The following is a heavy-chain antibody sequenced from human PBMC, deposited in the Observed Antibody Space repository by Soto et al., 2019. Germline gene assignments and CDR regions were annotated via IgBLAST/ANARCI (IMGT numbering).Heavy chain of an antibody. CDR2: IYYSGST. D-gene: IGHD6-13*01. Sequence: TSETLSLTCTFSGGSISSGNYYWSWIRQHPGKGLEWIGYIYYSGSTSYNPSLKSRVTISVDTSKNHFSLKLSSVTAADTAVYYCARVFSDSSSFFDPWGQGTLVTVSS. CDR3: ARVFSDSSSFFDP. CDR1: GGSISSGNYY. V-gene: IGHV4-31*03. J-gene: IGHJ5*02.